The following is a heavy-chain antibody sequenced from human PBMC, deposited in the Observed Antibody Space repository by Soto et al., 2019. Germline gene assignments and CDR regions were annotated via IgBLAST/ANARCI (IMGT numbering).Heavy chain of an antibody. CDR1: GGTFSSYT. V-gene: IGHV1-69*02. CDR3: ATNYYDSIVYLNWFDP. CDR2: IIPILGIA. D-gene: IGHD3-22*01. J-gene: IGHJ5*02. Sequence: QVQLVQSGAEVKKPGSSVKVSCKASGGTFSSYTISWVRQAPGQGLEWMGRIIPILGIANYAQKFQVRVTISSDKSTSTAYIELSSLRSEDTSVYYCATNYYDSIVYLNWFDPWGQVTLFTVAS.